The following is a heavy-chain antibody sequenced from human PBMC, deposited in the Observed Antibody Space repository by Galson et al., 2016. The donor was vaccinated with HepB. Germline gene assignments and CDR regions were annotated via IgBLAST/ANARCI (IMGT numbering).Heavy chain of an antibody. V-gene: IGHV1-24*01. J-gene: IGHJ4*02. Sequence: SVKVSCKVSGYTLTELSMHWVRQAPGKGLEWMGGFDPEDGETIYAQKFQGRVTMTEDTSTDTAYMELSSLRSEDTAVYYCATDLIAVAGWGDRDYWGQGTLVTVSS. CDR1: GYTLTELS. CDR2: FDPEDGET. CDR3: ATDLIAVAGWGDRDY. D-gene: IGHD6-19*01.